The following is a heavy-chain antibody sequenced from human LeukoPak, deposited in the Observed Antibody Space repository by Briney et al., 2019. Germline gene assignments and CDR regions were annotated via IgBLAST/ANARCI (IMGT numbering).Heavy chain of an antibody. CDR2: IYYSGST. CDR1: GGSINSYY. CDR3: ARHSSSSRGWFDP. J-gene: IGHJ5*02. D-gene: IGHD6-6*01. V-gene: IGHV4-59*08. Sequence: PSETLSLTCTVPGGSINSYYWSWIRQPPGKGLKWIGYIYYSGSTNYNSSLKSRVTISVDTSKNQFSLKLSSVTAADTAVYYCARHSSSSRGWFDPWGQGTLVTVSS.